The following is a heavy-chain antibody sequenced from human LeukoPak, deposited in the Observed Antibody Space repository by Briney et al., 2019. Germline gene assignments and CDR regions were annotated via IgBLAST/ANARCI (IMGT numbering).Heavy chain of an antibody. V-gene: IGHV1-2*02. J-gene: IGHJ4*02. CDR1: GYSFTGYY. CDR2: INPNSGGT. D-gene: IGHD3-10*01. Sequence: ASVKVSXKASGYSFTGYYMHWVRQAPGQGLEWMGWINPNSGGTNYAQNFQGRVTMTRDTSISTVYMELSSLKSDDTALYYCARNKANYGPGDYWGQGTLVTVSS. CDR3: ARNKANYGPGDY.